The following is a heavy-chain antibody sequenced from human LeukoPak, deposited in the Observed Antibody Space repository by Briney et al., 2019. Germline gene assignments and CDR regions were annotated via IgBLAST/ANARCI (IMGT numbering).Heavy chain of an antibody. D-gene: IGHD4-17*01. CDR1: GFTFSTYS. CDR3: ARDYGDYPH. CDR2: ISRSSTTT. J-gene: IGHJ4*02. V-gene: IGHV3-48*01. Sequence: GGSLRLSCAASGFTFSTYSMNWVRQAPGKGLGWVSYISRSSTTTYYADSLKGRFTISRDNAKNSLYLQMNSLRAEDTAVYYCARDYGDYPHWGQGTLVTVSS.